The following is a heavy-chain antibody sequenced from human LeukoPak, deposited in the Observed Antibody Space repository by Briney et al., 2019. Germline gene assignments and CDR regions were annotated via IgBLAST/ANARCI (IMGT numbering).Heavy chain of an antibody. D-gene: IGHD5-18*01. CDR3: ARGWIQPRDPLWY. CDR2: ISGSGGST. J-gene: IGHJ4*02. CDR1: GFTFSSYG. V-gene: IGHV3-23*01. Sequence: GGSLRLSCAASGFTFSSYGMSWVRQAPGKGLEWVSAISGSGGSTYYADSVKGRFTISRDNSKNTLYLQMNSLRAEDTAVYYCARGWIQPRDPLWYWGQGTLVTVSS.